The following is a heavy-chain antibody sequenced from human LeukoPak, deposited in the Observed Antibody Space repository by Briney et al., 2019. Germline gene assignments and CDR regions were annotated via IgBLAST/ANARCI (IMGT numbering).Heavy chain of an antibody. CDR1: VFTFSSDS. J-gene: IGHJ4*02. CDR2: ISSSSSTI. CDR3: ARSLIIVSSRESYYFDY. Sequence: GGSLRLSCAASVFTFSSDSMNWVRQAPGKGLEWVSYISSSSSTIYYADSVKGRFTISRDNAKNSLYLQMNSLRAEDTAVYYCARSLIIVSSRESYYFDYWGQGTLVTVSS. D-gene: IGHD2-21*01. V-gene: IGHV3-48*01.